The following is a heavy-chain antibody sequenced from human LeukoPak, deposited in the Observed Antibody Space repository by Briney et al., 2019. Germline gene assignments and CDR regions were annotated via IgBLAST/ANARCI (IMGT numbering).Heavy chain of an antibody. D-gene: IGHD3-10*01. V-gene: IGHV3-30*04. Sequence: GGSLRLSCAASGFTFSSYAMSWVRQAPGKGLEWVSLISFDGTNKYYGDSVKGRFTISRDNSKNTLSLQMNSLRAEDTAVYYCARASINMIRGVRIIYMDVWGKGTTVTVSS. CDR2: ISFDGTNK. J-gene: IGHJ6*03. CDR3: ARASINMIRGVRIIYMDV. CDR1: GFTFSSYA.